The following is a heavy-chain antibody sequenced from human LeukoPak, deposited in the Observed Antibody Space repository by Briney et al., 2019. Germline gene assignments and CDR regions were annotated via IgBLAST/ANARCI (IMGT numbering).Heavy chain of an antibody. J-gene: IGHJ4*02. CDR1: GAAFSILA. D-gene: IGHD5-18*01. Sequence: GGSLGLSCAVSGAAFSILAMHWVRQCPGKGLEFVSAIGGDGATTHYADPVRGRFTISRDNSKNTVHLQMGSLRPEDMAVYYCATGYNYYYDYWGQGTLVSVSS. CDR3: ATGYNYYYDY. V-gene: IGHV3-64*02. CDR2: IGGDGATT.